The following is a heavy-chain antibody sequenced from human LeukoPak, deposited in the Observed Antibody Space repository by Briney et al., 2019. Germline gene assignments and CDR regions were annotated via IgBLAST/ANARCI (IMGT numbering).Heavy chain of an antibody. V-gene: IGHV4-59*01. Sequence: PSETLSLTCTVSGGSISSYYWSWIRQPPGEGLEWIGYIYYSGSTNYNPSLKSRVTISVDTSKNQFSLKLSSVTAADTAVYYCARDRSSGPMDVWGKGTTVTVSS. CDR2: IYYSGST. CDR1: GGSISSYY. J-gene: IGHJ6*04. D-gene: IGHD3-10*01. CDR3: ARDRSSGPMDV.